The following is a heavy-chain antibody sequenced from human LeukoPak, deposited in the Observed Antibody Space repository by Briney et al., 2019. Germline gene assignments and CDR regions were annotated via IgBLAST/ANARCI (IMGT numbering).Heavy chain of an antibody. J-gene: IGHJ4*02. CDR3: ARDWGCSGGSCYLGCYY. D-gene: IGHD2-15*01. CDR2: IIPIFGTA. V-gene: IGHV1-69*13. Sequence: GASVKVSCKASGGTFSSYAISWVRQAPGQGLEWMGGIIPIFGTANYAQKFQGRVTITADESTSTAYMELSSLRSEDTAVYYCARDWGCSGGSCYLGCYYWGQGTLVTVSS. CDR1: GGTFSSYA.